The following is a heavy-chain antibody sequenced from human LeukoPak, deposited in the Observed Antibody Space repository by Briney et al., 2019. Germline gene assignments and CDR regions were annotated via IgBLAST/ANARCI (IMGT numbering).Heavy chain of an antibody. CDR3: AKDLISTRAPIPWDY. CDR1: GFTFSSYA. CDR2: ISGSGGST. J-gene: IGHJ4*02. Sequence: GGSLRLSCAASGFTFSSYAMSWVRQAPGKGLEWVSAISGSGGSTYYADSVKGRFTISRDNSKNTVYLQLNSLRTEDTALYYCAKDLISTRAPIPWDYWGQGTLVTVSP. V-gene: IGHV3-23*01.